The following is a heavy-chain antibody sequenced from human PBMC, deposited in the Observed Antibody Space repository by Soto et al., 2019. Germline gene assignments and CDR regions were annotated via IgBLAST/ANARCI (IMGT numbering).Heavy chain of an antibody. V-gene: IGHV1-18*01. CDR3: ARDLGGFPDY. D-gene: IGHD5-12*01. CDR2: ISAHNGNR. CDR1: GYIFTSYG. J-gene: IGHJ4*02. Sequence: QVQLVQSGVEVKKPGASVKVSCKASGYIFTSYGISWVRQAPGQGLEWMGWISAHNGNRKYAQKLQGRVTMTTDTATSTAYMELRSLRSDDTAVYYCARDLGGFPDYWGQGTLVTVSS.